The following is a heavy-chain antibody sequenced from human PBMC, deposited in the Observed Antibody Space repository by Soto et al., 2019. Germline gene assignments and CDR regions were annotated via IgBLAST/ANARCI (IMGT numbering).Heavy chain of an antibody. V-gene: IGHV4-34*01. J-gene: IGHJ4*02. D-gene: IGHD2-2*01. Sequence: SETLSLTCAVYGGSFSGYYWSWIRQPPGKGLEWIGEINHSGSTNYNPSLKSRVTISVDTSKNQFSLKLSSVTAADTAVYYCARVPGGGCSSTSCYWSYYFDYWGQGTLVTVSS. CDR1: GGSFSGYY. CDR3: ARVPGGGCSSTSCYWSYYFDY. CDR2: INHSGST.